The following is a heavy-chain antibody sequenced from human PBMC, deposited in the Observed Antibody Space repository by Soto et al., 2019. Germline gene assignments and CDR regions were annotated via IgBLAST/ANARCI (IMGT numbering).Heavy chain of an antibody. CDR2: ISYRGST. V-gene: IGHV4-31*03. J-gene: IGHJ4*01. Sequence: QVQLQESGPGLVQPSQTLSLTCTVSGGSISSGGYYWSWIRQHPGTGMEWIGHISYRGSTYYNTSLKGRVTISVDTARTRLSLMVTSVSAADRAVYWCARGVLHWGQGTLVTVSS. CDR1: GGSISSGGYY. CDR3: ARGVLH.